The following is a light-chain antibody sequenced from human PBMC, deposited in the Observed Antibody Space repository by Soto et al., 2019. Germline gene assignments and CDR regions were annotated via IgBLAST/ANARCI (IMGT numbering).Light chain of an antibody. CDR1: SSNIGSNY. Sequence: QAVVTQPPSASGTPGQRVTISCSGSSSNIGSNYVFWYQHLPGTAPKLLIYRSNQRPSGVPDRFSGSKSGTSASLAISGLRSEDETDYYCAAWDDSLSGVVFGGGTKLTVL. CDR3: AAWDDSLSGVV. J-gene: IGLJ2*01. CDR2: RSN. V-gene: IGLV1-47*01.